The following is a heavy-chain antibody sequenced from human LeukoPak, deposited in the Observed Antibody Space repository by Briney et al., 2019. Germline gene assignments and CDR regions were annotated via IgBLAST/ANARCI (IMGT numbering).Heavy chain of an antibody. V-gene: IGHV4-28*01. CDR2: IYYSGST. D-gene: IGHD4-17*01. J-gene: IGHJ4*02. CDR3: ARSHLSTVTSSPGFDY. CDR1: GYSISSSNW. Sequence: SETLSLTCAVSGYSISSSNWWGWIRQPPGKGLEWIGYIYYSGSTYYNPSLKSRVTMSVDTSKNQFSLKLSSVTAVDTAVYYCARSHLSTVTSSPGFDYWGQGTLVTVSS.